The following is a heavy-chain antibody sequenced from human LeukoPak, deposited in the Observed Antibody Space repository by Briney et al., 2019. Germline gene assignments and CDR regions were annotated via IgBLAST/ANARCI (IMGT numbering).Heavy chain of an antibody. V-gene: IGHV4-61*02. CDR2: IYTSGST. J-gene: IGHJ5*02. CDR3: AREAYCGGDCYVRWFDP. D-gene: IGHD2-21*01. CDR1: GGSISSGSYY. Sequence: PSETLSLTCTVSGGSISSGSYYWSWIRQPAGKGLEWIGRIYTSGSTNYNPSLKSRVTISVDTSKNQFSLKLSSVTAADTAVHYCAREAYCGGDCYVRWFDPWGQGTLVTVSS.